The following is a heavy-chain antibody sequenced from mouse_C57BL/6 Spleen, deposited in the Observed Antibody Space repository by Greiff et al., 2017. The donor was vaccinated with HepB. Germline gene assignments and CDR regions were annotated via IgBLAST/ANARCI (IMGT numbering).Heavy chain of an antibody. CDR1: GYSITSGYY. V-gene: IGHV3-6*01. J-gene: IGHJ3*01. CDR3: ARGLRGAWFAY. CDR2: ISYDGSN. Sequence: EVQLVESGPGLVKPSQSLSLTCSVTGYSITSGYYWNWIRQFPGNKLEWMGYISYDGSNNYNPSLKNRISITRDTSKNQFFLKLNSVTTEDTATYYCARGLRGAWFAYWGQGTLVTVSA. D-gene: IGHD2-4*01.